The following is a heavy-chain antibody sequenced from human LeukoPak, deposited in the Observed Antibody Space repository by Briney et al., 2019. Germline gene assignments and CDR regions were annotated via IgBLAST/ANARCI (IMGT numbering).Heavy chain of an antibody. CDR2: IYYSGST. CDR3: ARDPTMIGFGDAFDI. J-gene: IGHJ3*02. V-gene: IGHV4-59*01. D-gene: IGHD3-22*01. Sequence: PSETLSLTCTVSGGSISSYYWSWIRQPPGKGLEWIGYIYYSGSTNYNPSLKSRVTISVDTSKNQFSLKLSSVTAADTAVYYCARDPTMIGFGDAFDIWGQGTMVTVSS. CDR1: GGSISSYY.